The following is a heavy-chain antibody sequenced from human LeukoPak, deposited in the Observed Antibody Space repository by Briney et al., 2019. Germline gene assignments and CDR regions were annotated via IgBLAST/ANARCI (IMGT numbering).Heavy chain of an antibody. CDR2: ISGSGGST. V-gene: IGHV3-23*01. Sequence: GGSLRLSCAASGFIFSNYEMNWVRQAPGKGLEWVSAISGSGGSTYYADSVKGRFTISRDNSKNTLYLQMNSLRAEDTAVYYCAKGGYIVATMYLDYWGQGTLVTVSS. D-gene: IGHD5-12*01. J-gene: IGHJ4*02. CDR1: GFIFSNYE. CDR3: AKGGYIVATMYLDY.